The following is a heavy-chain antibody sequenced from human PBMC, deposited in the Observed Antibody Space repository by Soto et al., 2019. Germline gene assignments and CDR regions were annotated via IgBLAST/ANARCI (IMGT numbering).Heavy chain of an antibody. CDR3: ARGVDAGVDV. CDR1: LHLPRYD. Sequence: QVPAGQAGAGGEKPGAPVEGSLQASWLHLPRYDNNLGRQATWQGLEWMGRMSPNSGATGYAQKFQGRVTRTRDTYISTAYMELSNLRPEDTAIYYCARGVDAGVDVWGQGSTVTVSS. V-gene: IGHV1-8*01. J-gene: IGHJ6*02. D-gene: IGHD1-1*01. CDR2: MSPNSGAT.